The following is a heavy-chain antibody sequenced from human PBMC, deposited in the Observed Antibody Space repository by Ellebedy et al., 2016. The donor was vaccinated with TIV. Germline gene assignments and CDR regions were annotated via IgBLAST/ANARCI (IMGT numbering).Heavy chain of an antibody. CDR1: GFTFSSYW. CDR2: IKQDGSEK. D-gene: IGHD4-23*01. V-gene: IGHV3-7*01. J-gene: IGHJ4*02. Sequence: GESLKISCAASGFTFSSYWMSWVRQAPGKGLEWVANIKQDGSEKYYVDSVKGRFTISRDNAKNSLYLQMNSPRAEDTAVYYCARAVRSFYPDWGQGTLVTVSS. CDR3: ARAVRSFYPD.